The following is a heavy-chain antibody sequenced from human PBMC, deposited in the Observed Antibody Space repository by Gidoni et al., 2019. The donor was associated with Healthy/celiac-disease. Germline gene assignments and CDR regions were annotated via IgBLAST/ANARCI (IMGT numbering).Heavy chain of an antibody. V-gene: IGHV4-34*01. Sequence: QVQLQQWGAGLLKPSETLSLTCAVYGGSFSGYYWSWIRQPPGKGLEWIGEINHSGSTNYNPSLKSRVTISVDTSKNQFSLKLSSVTAADTAVYYCARNPRRWGYYYDSSGSAFDIWGQGTMVTVSS. D-gene: IGHD3-22*01. CDR1: GGSFSGYY. CDR2: INHSGST. J-gene: IGHJ3*02. CDR3: ARNPRRWGYYYDSSGSAFDI.